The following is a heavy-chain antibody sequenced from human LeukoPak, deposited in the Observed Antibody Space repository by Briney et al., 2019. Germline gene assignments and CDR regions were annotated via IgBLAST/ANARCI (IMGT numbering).Heavy chain of an antibody. J-gene: IGHJ6*02. CDR3: AREYYYDSSGYFSGMDV. V-gene: IGHV1-2*02. D-gene: IGHD3-22*01. CDR2: INPNSGGT. CDR1: GYTFTGYY. Sequence: ASVKVSCKASGYTFTGYYMHWVRQAPGQGLEWMGWINPNSGGTNYAQKFQGRVTMTRDTSISTAYMELSRLRSDDTAVYYCAREYYYDSSGYFSGMDVWGQGTTVTVSS.